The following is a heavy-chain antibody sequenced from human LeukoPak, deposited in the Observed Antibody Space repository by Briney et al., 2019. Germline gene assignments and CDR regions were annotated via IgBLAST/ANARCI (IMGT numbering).Heavy chain of an antibody. J-gene: IGHJ3*02. CDR2: IYTSGST. CDR1: GGSFSGYY. Sequence: SEALSLTCAVYGGSFSGYYWSWIRQPPGKGLEWIGRIYTSGSTNYNPSLKSRVTMSVDTSKNQFSLKLSSVTAADTAVYYCARSDGYGLVGIWGQGTMVTVSS. V-gene: IGHV4-59*10. CDR3: ARSDGYGLVGI. D-gene: IGHD3-10*01.